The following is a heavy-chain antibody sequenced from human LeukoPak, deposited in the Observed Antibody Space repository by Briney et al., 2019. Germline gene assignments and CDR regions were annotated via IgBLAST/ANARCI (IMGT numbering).Heavy chain of an antibody. CDR2: ISNRGSST. Sequence: GGSLRLSCAASGFTFSSYTMSWVRQAPGEGLEWLSAISNRGSSTYYAGSVKDRFTISRDNSENTLYLQMNSLRDEDTAVYYCARGPITMVRGVTDYWGQGTLVTVSS. CDR3: ARGPITMVRGVTDY. D-gene: IGHD3-10*01. V-gene: IGHV3-23*01. CDR1: GFTFSSYT. J-gene: IGHJ4*02.